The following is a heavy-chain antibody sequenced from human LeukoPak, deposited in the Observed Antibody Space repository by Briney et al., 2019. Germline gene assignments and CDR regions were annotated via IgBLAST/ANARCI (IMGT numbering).Heavy chain of an antibody. D-gene: IGHD6-13*01. J-gene: IGHJ4*02. CDR1: GYTFNSYA. CDR2: ISTYNGIT. V-gene: IGHV1-18*01. Sequence: ASVKVSCKASGYTFNSYAITWVRQAPGQGLEWMGWISTYNGITSYAQKLQGRVTMTTDSSSTTAYMELRSLRSDDTALYYCARDRGLRATAGTRIDFWGQGTLVTVSS. CDR3: ARDRGLRATAGTRIDF.